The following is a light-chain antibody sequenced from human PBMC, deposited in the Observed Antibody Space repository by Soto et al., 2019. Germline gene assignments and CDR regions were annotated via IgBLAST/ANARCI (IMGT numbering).Light chain of an antibody. V-gene: IGKV3-20*01. CDR1: QSVSSTY. CDR2: SAS. Sequence: EIVLSQSPVTLSLSPGERVTLSCRASQSVSSTYLSWYQQKPGQAPRLLIYSASRRATGIPDRFSGSGSGTDFTLTISRLEPEDFAVYYCQQYTSSPRMYTLGQGTKLE. J-gene: IGKJ2*01. CDR3: QQYTSSPRMYT.